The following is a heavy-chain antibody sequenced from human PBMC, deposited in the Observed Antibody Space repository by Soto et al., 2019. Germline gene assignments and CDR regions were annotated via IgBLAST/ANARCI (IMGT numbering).Heavy chain of an antibody. CDR3: ARQRGYYYGMDV. CDR2: ISSSGSTI. J-gene: IGHJ6*02. Sequence: PGGSLRLFCAASGFTFSSYEMNWVRQAPGKGLGWVSYISSSGSTIYYADSVKGRFTISRDNAKNSLYLQMNSLRAEDTAVYYCARQRGYYYGMDVWGQGTTVTVSS. V-gene: IGHV3-48*03. CDR1: GFTFSSYE.